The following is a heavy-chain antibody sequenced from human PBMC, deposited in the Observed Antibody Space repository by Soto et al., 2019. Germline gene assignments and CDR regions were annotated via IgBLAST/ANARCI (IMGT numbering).Heavy chain of an antibody. CDR1: GYTFTSYG. CDR2: IIPIFGTA. J-gene: IGHJ3*02. V-gene: IGHV1-69*13. D-gene: IGHD3-22*01. Sequence: SVKVSCRASGYTFTSYGISWVRQAPGQGLEWMGGIIPIFGTANYAQKFQGRVTITADESTSTAYMELSSPRSEDTAVYYCARAGYYYDSSGYLRSDAFDIWGQGTMVTVSS. CDR3: ARAGYYYDSSGYLRSDAFDI.